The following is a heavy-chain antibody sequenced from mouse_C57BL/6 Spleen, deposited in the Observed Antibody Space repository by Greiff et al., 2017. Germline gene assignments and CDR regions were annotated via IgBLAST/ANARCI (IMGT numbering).Heavy chain of an antibody. CDR2: IHPSDSDT. D-gene: IGHD2-2*01. J-gene: IGHJ2*01. CDR3: AIWEPYGYDGDYFDY. CDR1: GYTFTSYW. V-gene: IGHV1-74*01. Sequence: QVQLKQPGAELVKPGASVKVSCKASGYTFTSYWMHWVKQRPGQGLEWIGRIHPSDSDTNYNQKFKGKATLTVDKSSSTAYMQLSSLTSEDSAVYYCAIWEPYGYDGDYFDYWGQGTTLTVSS.